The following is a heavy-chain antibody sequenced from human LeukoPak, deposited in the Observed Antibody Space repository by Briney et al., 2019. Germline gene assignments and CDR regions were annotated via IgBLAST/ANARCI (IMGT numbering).Heavy chain of an antibody. CDR1: GFTFSSYS. D-gene: IGHD6-13*01. Sequence: TGGSLRLSCAASGFTFSSYSMNWVRQAPGKGLEWVSSISGGSIYIYYADSVKGRFTISRDNGKNSLYLQMNSLRAEDTAVYYCASDKTAQLDNYYYYMDVWGKGTTVTISS. CDR3: ASDKTAQLDNYYYYMDV. J-gene: IGHJ6*03. CDR2: ISGGSIYI. V-gene: IGHV3-21*06.